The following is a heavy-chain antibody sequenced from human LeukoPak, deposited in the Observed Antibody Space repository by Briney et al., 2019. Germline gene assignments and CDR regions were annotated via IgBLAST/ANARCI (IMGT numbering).Heavy chain of an antibody. D-gene: IGHD1-1*01. CDR1: GYTFTSYA. CDR2: INTNTGNP. CDR3: ARGRATTGTSPPRD. Sequence: ASVKVSCKASGYTFTSYAMNWVRQAPGQGLEWMGWINTNTGNPTYAQGFTGRFVFSLDTSVSTAYLQISSLKAEDTAVYYCARGRATTGTSPPRDWGQGNLVTVSS. J-gene: IGHJ4*02. V-gene: IGHV7-4-1*02.